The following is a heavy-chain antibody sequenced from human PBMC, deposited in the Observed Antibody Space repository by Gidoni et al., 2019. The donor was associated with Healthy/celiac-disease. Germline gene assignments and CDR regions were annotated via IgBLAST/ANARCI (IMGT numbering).Heavy chain of an antibody. V-gene: IGHV1-18*01. CDR2: ISAYNGNT. CDR1: GYTFTSYG. Sequence: QVQLVQSGAEVKKPGASVKVSCKASGYTFTSYGISWVRQAPGQGLEWMGWISAYNGNTNYAQKLQGRVTMTTDTSTSTAYMELRSLRSDDTAVYYCARDTEGDGSWYRYYYYYGMDVWGQGTTVTVSS. D-gene: IGHD6-13*01. CDR3: ARDTEGDGSWYRYYYYYGMDV. J-gene: IGHJ6*02.